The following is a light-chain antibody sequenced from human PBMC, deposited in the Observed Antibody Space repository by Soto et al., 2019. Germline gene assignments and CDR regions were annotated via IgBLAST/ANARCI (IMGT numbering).Light chain of an antibody. V-gene: IGKV1-39*01. CDR2: AAS. CDR1: QSMSSY. Sequence: DIQMTQSPSSLSVSVGDRVTITCRASQSMSSYLNWYQQKPGKAPKLLVYAASSLQSGVPSRFSGSGSGTDFTLTISSLQPEDFATYYCQQSYSNPYTFGQGTKLEIK. CDR3: QQSYSNPYT. J-gene: IGKJ2*01.